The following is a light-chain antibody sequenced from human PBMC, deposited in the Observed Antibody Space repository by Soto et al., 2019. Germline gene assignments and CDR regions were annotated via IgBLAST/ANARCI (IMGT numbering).Light chain of an antibody. Sequence: EIVLTQSPATLSLSPGERATLSCRASQSVSSYLAWYQKKPGQAPRLLIYDASNRATGIPARFSGSGSGTDFSLTISSLENEDFEVYYCQQSSNSLTFGGGTKVDIK. CDR2: DAS. CDR3: QQSSNSLT. V-gene: IGKV3-11*01. CDR1: QSVSSY. J-gene: IGKJ4*01.